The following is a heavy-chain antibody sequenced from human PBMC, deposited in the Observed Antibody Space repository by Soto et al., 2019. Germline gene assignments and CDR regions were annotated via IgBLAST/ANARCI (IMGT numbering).Heavy chain of an antibody. D-gene: IGHD3-22*01. CDR1: GGTFSSYA. V-gene: IGHV1-69*13. Sequence: SVKVSCKASGGTFSSYAISCVRQAPGQGLEWMGGIIPIFGTANYAQKFQGRVTITADESTSTAYMELNSLRAEDTALYYCARAYHPLSRLLRNYYDSSDYFDYWGQGTLVTVSS. J-gene: IGHJ4*02. CDR3: ARAYHPLSRLLRNYYDSSDYFDY. CDR2: IIPIFGTA.